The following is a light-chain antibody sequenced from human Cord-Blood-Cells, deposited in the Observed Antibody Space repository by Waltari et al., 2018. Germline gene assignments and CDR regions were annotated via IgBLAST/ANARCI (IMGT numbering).Light chain of an antibody. Sequence: QSALTQPASVSGSPGQSITISCTGTSSDVGGYNYVSLYQQHPGKAPNLMIYDVSNRPSGVSNRFSGSKSGNTASLTISGLQAEDEADYYCSSYTSSSTYVFGTGTKVTVL. CDR2: DVS. J-gene: IGLJ1*01. CDR3: SSYTSSSTYV. CDR1: SSDVGGYNY. V-gene: IGLV2-14*03.